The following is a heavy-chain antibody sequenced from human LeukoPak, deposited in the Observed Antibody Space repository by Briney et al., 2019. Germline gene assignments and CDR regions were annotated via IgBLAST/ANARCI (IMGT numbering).Heavy chain of an antibody. J-gene: IGHJ4*02. V-gene: IGHV3-30*04. CDR1: GFTFSSYP. Sequence: GRSLRLSCAASGFTFSSYPMHWVRQAQGKGLEWVTLISYDGSNKYYADSVKGRFSISRDNSKNTLFLQMNSLRAEDTAVYYCARVFSSSWYGLDYWGQGTLVTVSS. CDR2: ISYDGSNK. D-gene: IGHD6-13*01. CDR3: ARVFSSSWYGLDY.